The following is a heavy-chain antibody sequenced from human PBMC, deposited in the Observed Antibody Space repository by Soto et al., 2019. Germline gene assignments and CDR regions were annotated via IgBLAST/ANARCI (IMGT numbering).Heavy chain of an antibody. Sequence: QVQLVQSGAEVKKPGASVKVSCKASGYTFTSYYMHWVRQAPGQGLEWMGIINPSGGSTSYAQKFQGRATMTRDTSTSTVYMELSSLRSEDTAVYYCARVHDYGDYEGAEYFQHWGQGTLVTVSS. J-gene: IGHJ1*01. D-gene: IGHD4-17*01. CDR1: GYTFTSYY. CDR3: ARVHDYGDYEGAEYFQH. CDR2: INPSGGST. V-gene: IGHV1-46*01.